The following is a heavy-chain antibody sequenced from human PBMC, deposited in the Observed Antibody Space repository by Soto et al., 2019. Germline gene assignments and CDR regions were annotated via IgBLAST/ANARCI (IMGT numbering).Heavy chain of an antibody. CDR1: GGSFSGYY. V-gene: IGHV4-34*01. CDR2: INHSGST. D-gene: IGHD3-10*01. Sequence: PSETLSLTCAVYGGSFSGYYWIWVRHPPFKWLEWIVEINHSGSTNYNPSLKRRVTISVDTSKNQFSLKLSSVTAADTAVYYCARGLIDGWGSYPGNYYYGMDVWGQGTTVTVSS. J-gene: IGHJ6*02. CDR3: ARGLIDGWGSYPGNYYYGMDV.